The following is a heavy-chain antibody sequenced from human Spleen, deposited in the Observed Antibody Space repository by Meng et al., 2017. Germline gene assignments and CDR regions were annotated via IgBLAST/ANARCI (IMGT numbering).Heavy chain of an antibody. CDR3: ASTFPEGGYYFDY. D-gene: IGHD1-14*01. V-gene: IGHV1-2*06. CDR2: INPNSGGT. CDR1: GYTFTGYY. Sequence: QVQLVQSGAEVKKPGASVNVSCKASGYTFTGYYMHWVRQAPGQGLEWMGRINPNSGGTNYAQKFQGRVTMTRDTPISTAYMELSRLRSDDTAVYYCASTFPEGGYYFDYWGQGTLVTVSS. J-gene: IGHJ4*02.